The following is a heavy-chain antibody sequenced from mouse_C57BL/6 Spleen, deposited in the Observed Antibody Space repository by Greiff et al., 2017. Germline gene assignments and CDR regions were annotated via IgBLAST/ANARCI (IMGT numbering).Heavy chain of an antibody. Sequence: QVTLKVSGPGILQSSQTLSLTCSFSGFSLSTSGMGVSWIRQPSGKGLEWLAHIYWDDDKRYNPSLKSRLTISKDTSRNQVFLKITSVDTADTATYYCARKLITTVVADWYFDVWGTGTTVTVSS. CDR3: ARKLITTVVADWYFDV. D-gene: IGHD1-1*01. CDR1: GFSLSTSGMG. V-gene: IGHV8-12*01. J-gene: IGHJ1*03. CDR2: IYWDDDK.